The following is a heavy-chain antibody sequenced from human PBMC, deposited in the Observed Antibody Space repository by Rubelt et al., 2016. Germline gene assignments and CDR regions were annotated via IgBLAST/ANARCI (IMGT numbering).Heavy chain of an antibody. CDR3: ARGVQSRGTHFDY. CDR1: SSYA. J-gene: IGHJ4*02. V-gene: IGHV3-30*04. Sequence: SSYAMHWVRQAPGKGLDWVAVVSYDGSNKFYADSVKGRFTISRDTSKNTLYLQMNSLRAEDTAVYYCARGVQSRGTHFDYWGQGTLVTVSS. CDR2: VSYDGSNK. D-gene: IGHD1-1*01.